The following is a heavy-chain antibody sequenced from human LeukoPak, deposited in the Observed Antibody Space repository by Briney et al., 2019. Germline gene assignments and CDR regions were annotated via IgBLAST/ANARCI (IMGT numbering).Heavy chain of an antibody. CDR3: ASALIAGDGTSFDS. CDR2: ISPNSGGT. D-gene: IGHD6-19*01. J-gene: IGHJ4*02. V-gene: IGHV1-2*02. Sequence: ASVKVSCKPSGYTFTGYYMHWVRQAPGQGLEWMAWISPNSGGTNSAQKLQGRVTMTRDTSISTAYMELSSLRSDDAAVYYCASALIAGDGTSFDSWGQGTLVTVSS. CDR1: GYTFTGYY.